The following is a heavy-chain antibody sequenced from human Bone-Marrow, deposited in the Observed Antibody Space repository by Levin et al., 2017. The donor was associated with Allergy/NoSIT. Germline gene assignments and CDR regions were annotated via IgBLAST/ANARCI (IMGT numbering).Heavy chain of an antibody. CDR2: IYHSGST. CDR1: GGSISSGGYS. J-gene: IGHJ4*02. CDR3: ARAFDPYYDSSGPLGGYFDY. D-gene: IGHD3-22*01. Sequence: SQTLSLTCAVSGGSISSGGYSWSWIRQPPGKGLEWIGYIYHSGSTYYNPSLKSRVTISVDRSKNQFSLKLSSVTAADTAVYYCARAFDPYYDSSGPLGGYFDYWGQGTLVTVSS. V-gene: IGHV4-30-2*01.